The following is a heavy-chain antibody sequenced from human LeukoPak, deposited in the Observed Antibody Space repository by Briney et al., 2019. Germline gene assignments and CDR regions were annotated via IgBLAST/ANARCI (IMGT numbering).Heavy chain of an antibody. D-gene: IGHD2-2*03. J-gene: IGHJ4*02. V-gene: IGHV3-23*01. CDR1: GFTFSSYA. CDR2: ISGSGGST. CDR3: AKDGYCSPVNCYKGFDY. Sequence: PGGSLRLSCAASGFTFSSYAMSWVRQAPGKGLEWVSAISGSGGSTYYADSVKGRFTISRDNAKNSLYLEMKSLRAEDTAWYYCAKDGYCSPVNCYKGFDYWGQGTLVTVS.